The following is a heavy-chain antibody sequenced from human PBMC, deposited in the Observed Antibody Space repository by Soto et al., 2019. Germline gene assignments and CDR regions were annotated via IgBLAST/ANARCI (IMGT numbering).Heavy chain of an antibody. Sequence: SLGLSCVASGFTFSSYGMYWVRQAPGKGLEWVAVISSDGSNEYYADSVKGRFTISRDNSKNTLYLQMNSLRAEDTAVYYCAKDPIAVAGNNYYRMDVWGQGTTVTVSS. CDR1: GFTFSSYG. J-gene: IGHJ6*02. D-gene: IGHD6-19*01. V-gene: IGHV3-30*18. CDR2: ISSDGSNE. CDR3: AKDPIAVAGNNYYRMDV.